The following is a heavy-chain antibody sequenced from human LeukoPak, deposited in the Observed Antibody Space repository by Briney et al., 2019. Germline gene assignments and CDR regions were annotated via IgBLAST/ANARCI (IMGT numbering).Heavy chain of an antibody. Sequence: ASVKVSCKASGYTLTNYYMHWVRQAPGQGLEWMGWIDPNTGDTNYSQNIQGRATMTRDTSINTAYMEFTSLGSDDTAVYYCARGRTMDGSTPPFEIWGQGTTVTVSS. D-gene: IGHD4/OR15-4a*01. CDR3: ARGRTMDGSTPPFEI. CDR1: GYTLTNYY. CDR2: IDPNTGDT. J-gene: IGHJ3*02. V-gene: IGHV1-2*02.